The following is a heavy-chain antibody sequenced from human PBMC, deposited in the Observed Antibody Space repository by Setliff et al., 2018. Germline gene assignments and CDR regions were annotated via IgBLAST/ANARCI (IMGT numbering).Heavy chain of an antibody. CDR1: GFAFSGDD. Sequence: GSLRLSCAGSGFAFSGDDMHWVRQAPGKGLEWVSYINNRGDTIYYADSVRGRFTISRDNAKNSVYLQMNSLRAEDTAIYFCARDSPIRLGVIPSWGPGTLVTVSS. CDR2: INNRGDTI. V-gene: IGHV3-48*03. J-gene: IGHJ4*02. D-gene: IGHD2-21*01. CDR3: ARDSPIRLGVIPS.